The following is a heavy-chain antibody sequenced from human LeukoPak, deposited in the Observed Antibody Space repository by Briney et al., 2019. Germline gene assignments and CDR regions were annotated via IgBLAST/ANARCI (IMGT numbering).Heavy chain of an antibody. J-gene: IGHJ4*02. CDR1: GYTFTSYG. CDR2: ISAYNGNT. D-gene: IGHD5-18*01. V-gene: IGHV1-18*01. Sequence: ASVKVSCKATGYTFTSYGITWVRQAPGQGLEWMGWISAYNGNTNYAQKFQGRVTMTTDTSTSTAYMELRSLRSDDTAVYYCARGPASGYSYGSGADYWGQGTLVTVSS. CDR3: ARGPASGYSYGSGADY.